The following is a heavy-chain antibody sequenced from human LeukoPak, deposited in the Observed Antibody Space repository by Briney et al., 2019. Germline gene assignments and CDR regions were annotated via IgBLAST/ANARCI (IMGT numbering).Heavy chain of an antibody. CDR1: GFTFR. J-gene: IGHJ4*02. D-gene: IGHD3-9*01. V-gene: IGHV3-7*01. Sequence: GGSLRLSCAASGFTFRMSWVRQAPGKGLEWVANIKQDGSEKYYVDSVKGRFTISRDNAKNSLYLQMNSLRAEDTAVYYCAREFVLAGYSAYYFDYWGQGTLVTVSS. CDR2: IKQDGSEK. CDR3: AREFVLAGYSAYYFDY.